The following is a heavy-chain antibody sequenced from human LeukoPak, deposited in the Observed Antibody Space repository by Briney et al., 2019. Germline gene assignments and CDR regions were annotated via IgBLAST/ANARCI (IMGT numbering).Heavy chain of an antibody. D-gene: IGHD6-13*01. Sequence: PGGSLRLSCAASGFTFSSYWMSWVRQAPGKGLEWVANIKKDGSEKDYVDSVKGRFTISRDNAKNSLYLQINSLRAEDTAVYYCAISWGGALDYWGQGTLVTVSS. CDR3: AISWGGALDY. CDR2: IKKDGSEK. CDR1: GFTFSSYW. J-gene: IGHJ4*02. V-gene: IGHV3-7*03.